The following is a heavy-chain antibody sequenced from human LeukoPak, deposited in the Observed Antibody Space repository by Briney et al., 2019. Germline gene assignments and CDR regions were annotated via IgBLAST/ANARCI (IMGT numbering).Heavy chain of an antibody. D-gene: IGHD2-8*01. CDR1: GSIFNNYA. CDR2: ISWNSGSI. J-gene: IGHJ6*02. Sequence: PGGSLRLSCAGSGSIFNNYAMHWVRQPPGKGLEWVSGISWNSGSIDYADSVKGRFTISRDNSKNTVYLQINSLRAEDTAVYYCARDRHCVNGVCHSPPGMDVWGQGTTVTVSS. CDR3: ARDRHCVNGVCHSPPGMDV. V-gene: IGHV3-9*01.